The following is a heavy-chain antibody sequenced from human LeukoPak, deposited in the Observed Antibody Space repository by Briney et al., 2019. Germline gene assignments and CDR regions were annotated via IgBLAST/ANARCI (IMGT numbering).Heavy chain of an antibody. V-gene: IGHV3-48*04. D-gene: IGHD3-16*01. CDR2: ISSSSSTI. J-gene: IGHJ2*01. Sequence: GGSLRLSCAASGFTFSSYSMNWVRQAPGKGLEWVSYISSSSSTIYYADSVKGRFTISRDNAKNSLYLQMNSLRAEDTAVYYCAKDWGISLAIWYFDLWGRGTRVTVSS. CDR3: AKDWGISLAIWYFDL. CDR1: GFTFSSYS.